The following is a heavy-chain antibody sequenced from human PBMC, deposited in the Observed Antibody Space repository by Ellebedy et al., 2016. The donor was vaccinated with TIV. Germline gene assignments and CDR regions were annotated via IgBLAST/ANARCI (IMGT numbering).Heavy chain of an antibody. D-gene: IGHD1-26*01. CDR3: ARVAVTSGSYF. CDR1: GFTFSDHY. CDR2: IRNKANSHTI. J-gene: IGHJ4*02. V-gene: IGHV3-72*01. Sequence: GESLKISCAASGFTFSDHYMDWVRQAPGKGLEWVGRIRNKANSHTIEYAASVKGRFTISRDDSENSLYLQMNSLTTEDTAVDYCARVAVTSGSYFWGQGVLVTVSS.